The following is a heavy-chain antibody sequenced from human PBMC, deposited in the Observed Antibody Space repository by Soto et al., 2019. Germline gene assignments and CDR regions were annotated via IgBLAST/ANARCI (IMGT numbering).Heavy chain of an antibody. J-gene: IGHJ4*02. CDR1: GFTFSSYA. V-gene: IGHV3-30-3*01. CDR3: ARGGYSYGYSPRYFDY. Sequence: PGGSLRLSCAASGFTFSSYAMHWVRQAPGKGLEWVAVISYDGSNKYYADSVKGRFTISRDNSKNTLYLQMNSLRAEDTAVYYCARGGYSYGYSPRYFDYWGQGTLVTVSS. CDR2: ISYDGSNK. D-gene: IGHD5-18*01.